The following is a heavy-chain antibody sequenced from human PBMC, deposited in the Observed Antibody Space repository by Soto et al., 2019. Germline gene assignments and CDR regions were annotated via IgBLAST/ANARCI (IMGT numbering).Heavy chain of an antibody. J-gene: IGHJ4*02. CDR3: ENGGGQTYGDFDL. D-gene: IGHD2-8*01. CDR1: GNTVTGYG. Sequence: GASVKVSCKASGNTVTGYGLSWVRQAPGQGPEWMGWISSYNGNTRYAQKFQGRVSMTTDTSTNTGSMELRSLTSDDTAVYYCENGGGQTYGDFDLWGQGTLVTVSS. V-gene: IGHV1-18*01. CDR2: ISSYNGNT.